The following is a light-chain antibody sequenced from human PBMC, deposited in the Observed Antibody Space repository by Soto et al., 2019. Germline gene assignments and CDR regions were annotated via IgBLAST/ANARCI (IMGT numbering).Light chain of an antibody. CDR2: DAS. Sequence: EFVLTHSPDTLSLSPADRATLSCRASQSVRSERLAWYQQKRGQAPTLLIFDASSRASGTPERFSGSGSGTQFTLTISSLQSEDFTVYCCQQDTYWPITFGQGTKVDIK. J-gene: IGKJ1*01. V-gene: IGKV3D-15*01. CDR3: QQDTYWPIT. CDR1: QSVRSER.